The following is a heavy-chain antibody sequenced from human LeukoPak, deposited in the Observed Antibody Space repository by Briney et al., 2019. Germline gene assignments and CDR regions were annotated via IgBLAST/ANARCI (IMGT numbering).Heavy chain of an antibody. V-gene: IGHV1-8*01. CDR2: MNPNSGNT. CDR1: GYTFTSYD. CDR3: ARIDDYGDYVPDY. D-gene: IGHD4-17*01. Sequence: ASVKVSCKASGYTFTSYDINWVRQATGQGLEWMGWMNPNSGNTGYAQKFQGRVTMTRDTSISTAYMELSSLRSEDTAVYYCARIDDYGDYVPDYWGQGTLVTVSS. J-gene: IGHJ4*02.